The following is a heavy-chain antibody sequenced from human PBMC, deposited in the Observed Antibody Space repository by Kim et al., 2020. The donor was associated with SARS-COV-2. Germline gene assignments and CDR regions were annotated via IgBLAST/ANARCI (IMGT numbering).Heavy chain of an antibody. Sequence: SETLSLTCTVSGGSISGYYWSWIRQPPGKGLEWIGYIYYTGATNYNPSLKSRVTMSVDTSKNQFSLNLSSVTAADTAVYYCARHESSGYSNSFDYWGQGTLGTVSP. CDR3: ARHESSGYSNSFDY. CDR2: IYYTGAT. V-gene: IGHV4-59*08. J-gene: IGHJ4*02. CDR1: GGSISGYY. D-gene: IGHD3-22*01.